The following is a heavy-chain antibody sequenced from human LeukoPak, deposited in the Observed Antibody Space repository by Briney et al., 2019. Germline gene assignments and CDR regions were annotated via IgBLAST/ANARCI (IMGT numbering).Heavy chain of an antibody. Sequence: PSETLSLTCAVYGGSFSGYYWSWIRQPPGKGLEWIGEINHSGSTNYNPSLKSRVTISVDTSKNQFSLKLSSVTAADTAVYYCARNNMQFTPHADYHYYYGMDVWGQGTTVTVSS. CDR1: GGSFSGYY. D-gene: IGHD1-1*01. CDR2: INHSGST. CDR3: ARNNMQFTPHADYHYYYGMDV. J-gene: IGHJ6*02. V-gene: IGHV4-34*01.